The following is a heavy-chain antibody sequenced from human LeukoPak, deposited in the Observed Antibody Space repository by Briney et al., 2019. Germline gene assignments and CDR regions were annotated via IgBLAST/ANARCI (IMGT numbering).Heavy chain of an antibody. CDR3: AREGDYAVL. V-gene: IGHV4-39*07. CDR2: IYYSGST. Sequence: SETLSLTCTVSGGSISSSSYYWGWIRQPPGKGLEWIGSIYYSGSTYYNPSLKSRVTISVDTSKNQFSLKLSSVTAADTAVYYCAREGDYAVLWGQGTLVTVSS. J-gene: IGHJ4*02. D-gene: IGHD4-17*01. CDR1: GGSISSSSYY.